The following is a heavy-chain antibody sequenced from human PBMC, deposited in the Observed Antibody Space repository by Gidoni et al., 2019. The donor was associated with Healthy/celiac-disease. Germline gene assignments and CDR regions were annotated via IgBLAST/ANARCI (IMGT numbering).Heavy chain of an antibody. V-gene: IGHV1-69*01. CDR2: IIPIFGTA. Sequence: QVQLVQSGAEVKKPGSSVKFSCKASGDTFTSSAISGVRQAPGQGLEWMGGIIPIFGTANYAQKFQGRVTITADESTSTAYMERSSLRSEDTAVYYCARVRYYYDSSGYYPSYYFDYWGQGTLVTVSS. D-gene: IGHD3-22*01. CDR3: ARVRYYYDSSGYYPSYYFDY. J-gene: IGHJ4*02. CDR1: GDTFTSSA.